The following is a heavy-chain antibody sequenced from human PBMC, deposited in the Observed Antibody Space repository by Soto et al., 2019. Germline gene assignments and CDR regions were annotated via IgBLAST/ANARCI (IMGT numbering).Heavy chain of an antibody. CDR3: ARVSDLLTGYDVLDT. CDR1: GGSISSSNW. J-gene: IGHJ5*02. V-gene: IGHV4-4*02. D-gene: IGHD3-9*01. CDR2: IYHSGST. Sequence: SETLSLTCAVSGGSISSSNWWSWVRQPPGKGLEWIGEIYHSGSTNYNPSLKSRVTISVDKSKNQFSLKLSSVTAADTAVYYCARVSDLLTGYDVLDTWGQGTLVTVSS.